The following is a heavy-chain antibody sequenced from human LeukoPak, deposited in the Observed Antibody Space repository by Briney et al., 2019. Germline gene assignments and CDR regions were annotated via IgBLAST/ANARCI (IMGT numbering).Heavy chain of an antibody. D-gene: IGHD2-21*01. Sequence: GRSLTLAWAPSGPTLSSSRTRCARHAPGGWRGWVSCIRGGSDNTAYADAVKGPVTISRNNSNYTLYPQMAGLRADDTAVYDCAKYRSVLSDSYYDFDEWGQGTLVSAS. CDR1: GPTLSSSR. J-gene: IGHJ4*02. CDR2: IRGGSDNT. V-gene: IGHV3-23*01. CDR3: AKYRSVLSDSYYDFDE.